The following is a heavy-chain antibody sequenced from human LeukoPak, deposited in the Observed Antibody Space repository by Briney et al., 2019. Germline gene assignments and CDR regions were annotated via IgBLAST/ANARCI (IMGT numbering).Heavy chain of an antibody. V-gene: IGHV3-48*04. CDR3: AELGITMIGGV. Sequence: GGSLRLSCAASGFTFSSYSMNWVRQAPGKGLEWVSYISSSSSSIYYADSVKGRFTISRDNAKNSLYLQMNSLRAEDTAVYYCAELGITMIGGVWGKGTTVTISS. J-gene: IGHJ6*04. CDR2: ISSSSSSI. CDR1: GFTFSSYS. D-gene: IGHD3-10*02.